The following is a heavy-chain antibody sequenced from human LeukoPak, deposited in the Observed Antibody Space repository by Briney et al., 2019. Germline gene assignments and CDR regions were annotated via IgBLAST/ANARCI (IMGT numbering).Heavy chain of an antibody. CDR3: AKPGIQMTTVAYFDY. Sequence: GGSLRLSCTASGSIFSGHSMNWVRQAPGKGLEWVAVISYDGSNKYYADSVKGRFTISRDNSKNTLYLQMNSLRAEDTAVYYCAKPGIQMTTVAYFDYWGQGTLVTVSS. D-gene: IGHD4-23*01. CDR1: GSIFSGHS. J-gene: IGHJ4*02. CDR2: ISYDGSNK. V-gene: IGHV3-30*18.